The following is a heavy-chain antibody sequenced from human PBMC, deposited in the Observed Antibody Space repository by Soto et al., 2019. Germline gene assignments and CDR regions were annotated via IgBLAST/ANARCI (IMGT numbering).Heavy chain of an antibody. CDR2: ISYYGNQS. Sequence: QVRLVESGGGVVPPGKSLRLSCAASGFTFSRSGMHWVRQAPGKGLEWVAAISYYGNQSHYADSVEGRFTISRDNSKNLLHLEMTSLRSADTALYFCVKGSLDLPFDYWGQGTLVTVSS. V-gene: IGHV3-30*18. CDR1: GFTFSRSG. CDR3: VKGSLDLPFDY. D-gene: IGHD3-16*01. J-gene: IGHJ4*02.